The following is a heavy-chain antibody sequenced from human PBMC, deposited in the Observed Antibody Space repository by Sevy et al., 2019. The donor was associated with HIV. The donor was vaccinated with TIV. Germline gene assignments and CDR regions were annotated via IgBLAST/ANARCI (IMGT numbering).Heavy chain of an antibody. CDR1: GFSMSSGYY. J-gene: IGHJ6*02. D-gene: IGHD3-9*01. CDR2: IYHSGRT. Sequence: SETLSLTCAVSGFSMSSGYYWGWIRQSPEKGLEWIGNIYHSGRTYYKPSLKSRVTISVDTSKNQFSLKLISVTAADTAVYYCARASARDRLDYYGMDVWGQGTTVTVSS. V-gene: IGHV4-38-2*01. CDR3: ARASARDRLDYYGMDV.